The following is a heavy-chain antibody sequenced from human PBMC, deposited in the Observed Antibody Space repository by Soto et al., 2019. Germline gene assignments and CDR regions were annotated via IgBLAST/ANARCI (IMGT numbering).Heavy chain of an antibody. CDR2: IYRDGNT. CDR3: ARGGGSFDN. D-gene: IGHD3-16*01. CDR1: GFTVSTNY. V-gene: IGHV3-53*01. J-gene: IGHJ4*02. Sequence: EVQLVESGGGLIQPGGSLRLSCAVSGFTVSTNYMTWVRQAPGKGLDWVSLIYRDGNTYYADSVKGRFTISRDNSKNTLYLEMNSLRVDDTAVYYRARGGGSFDNWGQGTLVTVSS.